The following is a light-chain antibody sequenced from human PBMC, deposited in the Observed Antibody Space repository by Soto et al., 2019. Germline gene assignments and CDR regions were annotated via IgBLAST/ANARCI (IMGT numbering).Light chain of an antibody. CDR2: EVS. CDR3: SSYAGTTSLGV. Sequence: HSALTQPPSASGSPGQSVTISCTGTSSNVGGYNYVSWYQQHPGKAPKLMIYEVSKRPSRVPDRFSGSKSGNTASLTVSGLQAEDEADYYCSSYAGTTSLGVFATATKLTVL. J-gene: IGLJ1*01. V-gene: IGLV2-8*01. CDR1: SSNVGGYNY.